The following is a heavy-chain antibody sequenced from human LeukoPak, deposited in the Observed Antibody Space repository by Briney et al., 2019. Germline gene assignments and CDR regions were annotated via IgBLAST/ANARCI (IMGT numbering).Heavy chain of an antibody. CDR2: ISAYNGNT. CDR1: GYTFTSYG. J-gene: IGHJ6*02. CDR3: ARSTGTTDYYGMDV. D-gene: IGHD1-1*01. Sequence: ASVKVSCKASGYTFTSYGISWVRQAPGQGLEWMGWISAYNGNTNYAQKLQGRVTMTTDTSTSTAYMELRSLRSDDTAVYYCARSTGTTDYYGMDVWGQGTTVTVSS. V-gene: IGHV1-18*01.